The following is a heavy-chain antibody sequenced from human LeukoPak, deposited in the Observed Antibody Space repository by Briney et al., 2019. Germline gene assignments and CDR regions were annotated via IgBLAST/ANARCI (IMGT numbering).Heavy chain of an antibody. Sequence: SETLSLTCAVYGGSFSGYYWSWIRQPPGKGLEWIGEINHSGSTNYNPSLKSRVTISVDTSKNQLSLKLSSVTAADTAVYYCASGPGAAAHRYFDYWGQGTLVTVSS. J-gene: IGHJ4*02. V-gene: IGHV4-34*01. D-gene: IGHD6-13*01. CDR1: GGSFSGYY. CDR3: ASGPGAAAHRYFDY. CDR2: INHSGST.